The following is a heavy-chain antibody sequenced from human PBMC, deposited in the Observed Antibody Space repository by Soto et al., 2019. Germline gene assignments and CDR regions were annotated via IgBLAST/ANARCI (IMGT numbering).Heavy chain of an antibody. CDR3: AREVVETSSLWLDP. CDR1: GYTVTNNV. CDR2: MNTNTNTT. Sequence: ASVKVSCKASGYTVTNNVINWVRQAPGQGLEWIGWMNTNTNTTHSEEVFEGRGSLTCDTSISTAYMQLNILKIDDTAVYYFAREVVETSSLWLDPWGQGTLVTVSS. J-gene: IGHJ5*02. D-gene: IGHD6-6*01. V-gene: IGHV1-8*01.